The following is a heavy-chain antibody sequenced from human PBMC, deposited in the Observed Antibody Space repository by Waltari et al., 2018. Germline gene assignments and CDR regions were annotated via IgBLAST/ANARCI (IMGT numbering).Heavy chain of an antibody. Sequence: QVQLVASGGGVVQPGRSLRLSCAASGFTFTSYAMNWVRQDPGKGLEWVALISYDGSSKYYADSVKGRFTISRDNPKNTLYLQMNSLRAEDTAVYYCARDGYDSSGYYFDYWGQGTLATVSS. CDR1: GFTFTSYA. D-gene: IGHD3-22*01. J-gene: IGHJ4*02. CDR3: ARDGYDSSGYYFDY. V-gene: IGHV3-30*01. CDR2: ISYDGSSK.